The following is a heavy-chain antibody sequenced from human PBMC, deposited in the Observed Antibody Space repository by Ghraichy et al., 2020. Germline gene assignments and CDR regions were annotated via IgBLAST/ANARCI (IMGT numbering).Heavy chain of an antibody. CDR2: ISYDGSNK. J-gene: IGHJ5*02. Sequence: LSLTCAASGFTFSSYGMHWVRQAPGKGLEWVAVISYDGSNKYYADSVKGRFTISRDNSKNTLYLQMNSLRAEDTAVYYCAKAPEWELLNWFDPWGQGTLVTVSS. CDR1: GFTFSSYG. V-gene: IGHV3-30*18. CDR3: AKAPEWELLNWFDP. D-gene: IGHD1-26*01.